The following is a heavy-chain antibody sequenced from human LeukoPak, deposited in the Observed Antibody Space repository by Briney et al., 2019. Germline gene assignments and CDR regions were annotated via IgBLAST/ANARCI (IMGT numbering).Heavy chain of an antibody. D-gene: IGHD3-22*01. CDR3: AKREEYYYDSSGPLRY. V-gene: IGHV3-23*01. J-gene: IGHJ4*02. Sequence: GGSLRLSCAASGFTFRSYAMSWVRKAPGKGLEWVSAISGSGGSTYYADSVKGRFTISRDNSKNTLYLQMNSLRAEDTAVYYCAKREEYYYDSSGPLRYWGQGTLVTVSS. CDR1: GFTFRSYA. CDR2: ISGSGGST.